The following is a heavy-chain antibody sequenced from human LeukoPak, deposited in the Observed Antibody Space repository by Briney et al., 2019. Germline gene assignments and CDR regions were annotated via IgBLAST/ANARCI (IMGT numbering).Heavy chain of an antibody. V-gene: IGHV3-7*01. Sequence: AGGSLRLSCAASGFTFDNHAMSCVRQAPGKGLQWVGNINPEGSQTRFVDSVMGRFTMSKDNAKNSLYLQMNSLRVEDTAGFYCAAWTDRGYNFWGQGTVVTVSS. CDR1: GFTFDNHA. CDR3: AAWTDRGYNF. D-gene: IGHD5-24*01. CDR2: INPEGSQT. J-gene: IGHJ4*02.